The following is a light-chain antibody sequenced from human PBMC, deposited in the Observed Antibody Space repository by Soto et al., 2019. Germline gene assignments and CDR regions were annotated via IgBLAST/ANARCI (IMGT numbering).Light chain of an antibody. CDR3: QHLNDYRYT. J-gene: IGKJ2*01. CDR1: QAISSS. CDR2: AAS. V-gene: IGKV1-9*01. Sequence: DIPLTQSPSFLSASEGDRVTITCRASQAISSSLAWYQHNPGKAPKLLIYAASTLQNGVPSSFSGSGSGTEFTLTISSLQPEDFATYYCQHLNDYRYTFGQGTKVEIK.